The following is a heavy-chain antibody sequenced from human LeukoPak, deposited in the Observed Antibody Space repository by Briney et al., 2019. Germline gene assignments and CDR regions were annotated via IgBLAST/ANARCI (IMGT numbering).Heavy chain of an antibody. CDR2: IKQDGSEK. D-gene: IGHD3-10*01. J-gene: IGHJ4*02. Sequence: GGSPRLSCAASGFTFSSYWMTWVRQAQGKGLEWVANIKQDGSEKYYVDYVKGRFTISRDNAKNSLYLQMNSLRAEDTAVYYCARGSYGVFDYWGQGTLVTVSS. CDR3: ARGSYGVFDY. V-gene: IGHV3-7*01. CDR1: GFTFSSYW.